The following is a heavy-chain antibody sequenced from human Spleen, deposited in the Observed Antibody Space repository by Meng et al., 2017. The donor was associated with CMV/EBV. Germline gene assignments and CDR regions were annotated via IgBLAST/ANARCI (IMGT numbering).Heavy chain of an antibody. D-gene: IGHD2-2*01. Sequence: ETLSLTCAASGFTLSSYSMNWVRQAPGKGLEWVSSISSSSYIYYADSVKGRFTISRDNSKNAVYRQMSSLRAEDTALYYCARPQEVDGYYSAMDVWGQGTSVTVSS. CDR3: ARPQEVDGYYSAMDV. CDR1: GFTLSSYS. CDR2: ISSSSYI. V-gene: IGHV3-21*01. J-gene: IGHJ6*02.